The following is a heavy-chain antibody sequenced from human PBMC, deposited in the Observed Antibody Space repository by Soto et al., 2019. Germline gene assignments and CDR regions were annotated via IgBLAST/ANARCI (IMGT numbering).Heavy chain of an antibody. J-gene: IGHJ4*02. D-gene: IGHD1-1*01. V-gene: IGHV3-30*18. CDR2: ISYDGNNK. CDR1: GFTFSSYG. CDR3: AKAVYNWNDGFFDY. Sequence: QVQLVESGGGVVQPGRSLRLSCAASGFTFSSYGMHWVRQAPGKGLEWVAVISYDGNNKYYADSVKGRFTISRDNXXNTQYLQMNSLRAEDTAVYYCAKAVYNWNDGFFDYWGQGTLVTVSS.